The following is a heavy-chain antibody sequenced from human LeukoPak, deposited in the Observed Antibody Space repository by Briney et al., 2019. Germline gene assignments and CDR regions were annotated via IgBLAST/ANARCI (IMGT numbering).Heavy chain of an antibody. D-gene: IGHD3-10*01. V-gene: IGHV4-59*01. CDR3: ARDGASYWYFDL. CDR2: IYYSGST. J-gene: IGHJ2*01. Sequence: SETLSLTCTVSGGSISSYYWSWIRQPPGKGLEWIGYIYYSGSTNYNPSLKSRVTISVDTSKNQFSLKLSSVTAADTAVYYCARDGASYWYFDLWGRGTLVTVSS. CDR1: GGSISSYY.